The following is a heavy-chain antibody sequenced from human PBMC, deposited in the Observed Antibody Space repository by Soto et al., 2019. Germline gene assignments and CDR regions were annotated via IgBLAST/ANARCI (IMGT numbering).Heavy chain of an antibody. CDR1: VCSISSGYYY. D-gene: IGHD3-10*01. CDR3: AADASFYGSGSYPVFDY. J-gene: IGHJ4*02. V-gene: IGHV4-30-4*01. Sequence: SETLSLTCTVSVCSISSGYYYWSWIRQPPGKGLEWIGYIYYSGSTYYNPSLKSRVTISVDTSKNQFSLKLSSVTAADTAVYYCAADASFYGSGSYPVFDYWGQGTLVTVS. CDR2: IYYSGST.